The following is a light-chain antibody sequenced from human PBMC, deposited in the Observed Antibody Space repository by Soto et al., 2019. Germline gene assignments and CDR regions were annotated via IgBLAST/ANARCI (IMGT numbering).Light chain of an antibody. V-gene: IGKV3-20*01. J-gene: IGKJ5*01. CDR1: QRPSNSH. CDR2: DTS. CDR3: QQYGTSEII. Sequence: EIVLTHAPGTVSLSPVGRATLSCSASQRPSNSHVAWCLLKPGQAPRLLIFDTSSRATGIPDRFSGSVSGTDFTLTISRLEPEDFAVFYCQQYGTSEIIFGQGTRLEIK.